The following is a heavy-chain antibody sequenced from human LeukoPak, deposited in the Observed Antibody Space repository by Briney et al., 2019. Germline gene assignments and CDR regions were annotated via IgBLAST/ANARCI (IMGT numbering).Heavy chain of an antibody. CDR1: GFTFSNYA. Sequence: GGSLRLSCAASGFTFSNYAMSWVRQAPGKGLEWVSAISGSGDSIYYADSAKGRFTISRDNSKNTLYLQMNSLRAEDTAVYYCAKRYYGSGSYYNNWGQGTLVTVSS. V-gene: IGHV3-23*01. J-gene: IGHJ4*02. D-gene: IGHD3-10*01. CDR2: ISGSGDSI. CDR3: AKRYYGSGSYYNN.